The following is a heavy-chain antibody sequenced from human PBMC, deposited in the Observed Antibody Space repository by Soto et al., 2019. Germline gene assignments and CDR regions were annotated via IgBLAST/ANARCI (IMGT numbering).Heavy chain of an antibody. J-gene: IGHJ4*02. CDR3: ASRHSSPYFDY. V-gene: IGHV4-59*08. CDR1: GGSITSYD. CDR2: ISNSEST. D-gene: IGHD6-13*01. Sequence: SETLSLTCTVSGGSITSYDWSWIRQPPGRGLEWIGYISNSESTKYNPSLKSRVTMSVDASKNQFSLKLSSVTAADTAVYYCASRHSSPYFDYWGQGTLVTVSS.